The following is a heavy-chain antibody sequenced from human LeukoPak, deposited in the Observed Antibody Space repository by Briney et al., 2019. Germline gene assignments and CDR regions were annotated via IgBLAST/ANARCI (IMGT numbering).Heavy chain of an antibody. V-gene: IGHV1-69*13. CDR3: ARERIAAPLPHAFDY. CDR1: GGTFSSYA. D-gene: IGHD6-6*01. CDR2: IIPIFGTA. Sequence: ASVKVSGTASGGTFSSYAISWVRPAPGQGLEWMGGIIPIFGTANYAQKFQGRVTITADESTSTAYMELSSLKSEDTAVYYCARERIAAPLPHAFDYWGQGTLVTVSS. J-gene: IGHJ4*02.